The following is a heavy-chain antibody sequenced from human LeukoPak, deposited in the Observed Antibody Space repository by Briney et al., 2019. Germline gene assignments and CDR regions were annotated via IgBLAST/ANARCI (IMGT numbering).Heavy chain of an antibody. D-gene: IGHD1-26*01. CDR1: GGSISSYY. J-gene: IGHJ3*02. CDR3: ARYIVSYPHDAFDI. V-gene: IGHV4-59*01. CDR2: IFYTGST. Sequence: SETLSLTCTVSGGSISSYYWSWIRQPPGKGLEWIGYIFYTGSTNYNPSLKSRVTISVDTSKKQFSLKLSSVTAADTAFYYCARYIVSYPHDAFDIWGQGTMVTVSS.